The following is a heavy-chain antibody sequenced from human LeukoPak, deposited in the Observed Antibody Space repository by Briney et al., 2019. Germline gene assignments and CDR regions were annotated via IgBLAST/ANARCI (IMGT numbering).Heavy chain of an antibody. CDR3: ATDTAGYRIFVF. Sequence: SQTLSLTSTVSGGSISSGGYYWSWIRQLPGKGLEWIGYIDYSGSTLYNPSLKSRVTISADTSKNQISLKLSSVTAADTAVYYCATDTAGYRIFVFWGQGTLVAVSS. CDR1: GGSISSGGYY. CDR2: IDYSGST. V-gene: IGHV4-31*03. J-gene: IGHJ4*02. D-gene: IGHD3-16*02.